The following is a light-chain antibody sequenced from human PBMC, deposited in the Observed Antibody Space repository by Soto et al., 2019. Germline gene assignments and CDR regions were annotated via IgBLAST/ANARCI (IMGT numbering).Light chain of an antibody. CDR1: SSDIGGYNY. CDR2: DVS. Sequence: QSVLTQPRSVSGSPGQSVTISCTGTSSDIGGYNYVSWYQHHPDKAPNLLIYDVSKRPSGVPDRFSGSKSGNTASLTISGLQAEDGADYYCCSYADSYTLVFGTGTKVTVL. J-gene: IGLJ1*01. V-gene: IGLV2-11*01. CDR3: CSYADSYTLV.